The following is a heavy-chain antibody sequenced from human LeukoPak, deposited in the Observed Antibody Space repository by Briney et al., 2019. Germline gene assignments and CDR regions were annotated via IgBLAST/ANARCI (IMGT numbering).Heavy chain of an antibody. Sequence: PSGTLSLTCAVSGGSISSSNWRSRVRQPPREGLEWIGEIYHSGSTNYNPSLKSRVTISVDKSKNQFSLKLSSVTAADTAIYYCARREEFGSGWYYLDYWGQGALVTVSS. CDR3: ARREEFGSGWYYLDY. CDR2: IYHSGST. D-gene: IGHD6-19*01. CDR1: GGSISSSNW. V-gene: IGHV4-4*02. J-gene: IGHJ4*02.